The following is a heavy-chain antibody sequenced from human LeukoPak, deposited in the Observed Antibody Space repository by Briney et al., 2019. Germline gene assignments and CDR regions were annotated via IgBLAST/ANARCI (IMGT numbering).Heavy chain of an antibody. Sequence: PSETLSLTCAVYGGSFSGYYWSWIRQPPGKGLEWIGEINHSGSTNYNPSLKSRVTISVDTSKNQFSLKLSSVTAADTAVYYCARVRGRLRPYYWYFDLWGRGTLVTVSS. J-gene: IGHJ2*01. CDR3: ARVRGRLRPYYWYFDL. CDR1: GGSFSGYY. D-gene: IGHD6-25*01. V-gene: IGHV4-34*01. CDR2: INHSGST.